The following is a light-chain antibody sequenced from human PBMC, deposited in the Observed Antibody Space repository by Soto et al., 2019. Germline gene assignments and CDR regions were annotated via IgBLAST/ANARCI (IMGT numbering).Light chain of an antibody. J-gene: IGLJ3*02. CDR1: SSDVGAYNF. Sequence: QSALTQPPSASGSPGQSVTISCTGTSSDVGAYNFVSWFQQHPGKAPKLIIYEVTKRPSGVPDRFSGSKSGNTASLTVSGLQAEDEAHYHCTSYAGYNNWVFGGGTK. CDR2: EVT. V-gene: IGLV2-8*01. CDR3: TSYAGYNNWV.